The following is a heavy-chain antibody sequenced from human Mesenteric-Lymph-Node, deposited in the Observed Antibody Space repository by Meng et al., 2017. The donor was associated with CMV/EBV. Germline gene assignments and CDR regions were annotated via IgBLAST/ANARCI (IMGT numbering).Heavy chain of an antibody. Sequence: GGSRRLSCAASGFTFSSYSMNWVRQAPGKGLEWVSSISSSSTYIYYADSVKGRFTISRDNAKNSLYLQMNSLRAEDTAVYYCAADPGYSYGYHPWGQGTLVTVSS. V-gene: IGHV3-21*04. CDR1: GFTFSSYS. D-gene: IGHD5-18*01. J-gene: IGHJ5*02. CDR3: AADPGYSYGYHP. CDR2: ISSSSTYI.